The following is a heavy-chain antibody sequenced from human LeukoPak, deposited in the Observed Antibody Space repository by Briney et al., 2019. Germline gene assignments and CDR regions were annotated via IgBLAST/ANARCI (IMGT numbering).Heavy chain of an antibody. D-gene: IGHD6-13*01. Sequence: GASVKVSCKASGGTFSSYAISWVRQAPGQGLEWMGGIIPIFGTANYAQKFQGRVTITADESTSTAYMELSSLRSEDTAVYYCARWSLMRAAAGTRARTGYYYYGMDVWGQGTTVTVSS. J-gene: IGHJ6*02. CDR2: IIPIFGTA. V-gene: IGHV1-69*13. CDR1: GGTFSSYA. CDR3: ARWSLMRAAAGTRARTGYYYYGMDV.